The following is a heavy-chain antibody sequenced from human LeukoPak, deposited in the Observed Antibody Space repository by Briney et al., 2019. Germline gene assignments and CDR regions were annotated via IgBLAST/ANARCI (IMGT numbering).Heavy chain of an antibody. CDR2: ISSSSSAI. Sequence: GGSLRLSCAASGFTFSTYSMNWVRQAPGKGLEWVSYISSSSSAIYYADSVRGRFTVSRDNAVNSLYLQMNSLTDEDSGVYYCARGRDYWGQGTLVTVSS. V-gene: IGHV3-48*02. CDR1: GFTFSTYS. CDR3: ARGRDY. J-gene: IGHJ4*02.